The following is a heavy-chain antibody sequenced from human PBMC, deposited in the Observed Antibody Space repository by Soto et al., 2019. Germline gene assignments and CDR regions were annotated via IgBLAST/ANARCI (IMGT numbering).Heavy chain of an antibody. J-gene: IGHJ5*02. CDR2: TYYRSKWYN. D-gene: IGHD1-1*01. Sequence: QSQTLSLTCAISGDSVSSNSASWNWIRHSPSRGLQWLGRTYYRSKWYNEYAVSVRSRITINPDTSKNQFSLQVKSVTSDDTAVYFCVRGERKRFDTWGQGILVTVSS. CDR1: GDSVSSNSAS. CDR3: VRGERKRFDT. V-gene: IGHV6-1*01.